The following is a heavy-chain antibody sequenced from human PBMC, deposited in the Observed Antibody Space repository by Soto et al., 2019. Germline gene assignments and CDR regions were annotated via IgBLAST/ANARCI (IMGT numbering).Heavy chain of an antibody. CDR2: INPTEGRT. V-gene: IGHV1-46*01. D-gene: IGHD5-12*01. J-gene: IGHJ5*02. CDR3: ARGREYSFGYNWFDP. Sequence: QVQLVQSGAEVRKPGASLKLSCQTSGYPFTSYHMHWVRQAPGQGLEWMGVINPTEGRTRYSQRFQDRVTMTRDTSTSTVYMELSSLRSEDTATYFCARGREYSFGYNWFDPWGRGTLVTVSS. CDR1: GYPFTSYH.